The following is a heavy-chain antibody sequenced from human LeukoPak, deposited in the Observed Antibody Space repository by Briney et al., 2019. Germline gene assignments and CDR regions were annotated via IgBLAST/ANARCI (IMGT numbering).Heavy chain of an antibody. Sequence: ASVKVSCKASGYTFSVYGASWVRQAPGQGLEWMGWVSAYSGNTNYAQKFQGRVTMTTDTSTSTAYMELRSLRSGDTAVYYCARDCSGASCSLDYWGQGTLVTVSS. J-gene: IGHJ4*02. D-gene: IGHD2-15*01. V-gene: IGHV1-18*01. CDR3: ARDCSGASCSLDY. CDR2: VSAYSGNT. CDR1: GYTFSVYG.